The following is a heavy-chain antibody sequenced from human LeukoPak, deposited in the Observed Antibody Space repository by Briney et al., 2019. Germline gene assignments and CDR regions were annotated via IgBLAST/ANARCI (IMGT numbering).Heavy chain of an antibody. Sequence: GGSLRLSCAASGFTFSGYAMSWVRQAPGKGLEWVSTISGGSSGSTYYADSVKGRFTISRDSSKNTLFLQMNSLRAEDTGVYYCAKAASRFWDCTGGSCSGYFFDYWGQGTLVTVSS. D-gene: IGHD2-15*01. J-gene: IGHJ4*02. V-gene: IGHV3-23*01. CDR3: AKAASRFWDCTGGSCSGYFFDY. CDR1: GFTFSGYA. CDR2: ISGGSSGST.